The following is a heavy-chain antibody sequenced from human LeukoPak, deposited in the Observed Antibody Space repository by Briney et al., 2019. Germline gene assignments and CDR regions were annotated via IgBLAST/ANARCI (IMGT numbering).Heavy chain of an antibody. V-gene: IGHV3-23*01. Sequence: GGSLRLSCAASGFIFSSYALTWVRQAPGKGLEWVSTVGSSGTSTYYADSVKGRFTISRDNSNNTLYLQMNSLRAEDTAVYYCAKDRSSGGSCYNFWGQGTVVTVSS. CDR2: VGSSGTST. CDR1: GFIFSSYA. J-gene: IGHJ4*02. CDR3: AKDRSSGGSCYNF. D-gene: IGHD2-15*01.